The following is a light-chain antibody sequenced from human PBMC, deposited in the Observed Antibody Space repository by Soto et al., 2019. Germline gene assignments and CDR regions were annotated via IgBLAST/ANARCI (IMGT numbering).Light chain of an antibody. CDR1: QSVSRN. Sequence: EIVLTQSPATLSVSPGERATLSCRASQSVSRNLAWYQQKPGQAPRFLIYEASTRATGIPARFSGSGYGTEFTLTISSLQSEDSAIYYCQQYYNWPPLYTVGQGTKLEIK. CDR2: EAS. V-gene: IGKV3D-15*01. J-gene: IGKJ2*01. CDR3: QQYYNWPPLYT.